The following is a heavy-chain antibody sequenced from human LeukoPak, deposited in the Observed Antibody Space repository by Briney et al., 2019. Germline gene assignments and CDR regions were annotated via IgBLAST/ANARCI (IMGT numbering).Heavy chain of an antibody. CDR2: ISWNSGSI. J-gene: IGHJ4*02. Sequence: PGGSLRLSCAASGFTFDDYAMHWVRQAPGKGLEWVSGISWNSGSIGYADSVKGRFTISRDNAKNSLYLQMNSLRAEDMALYYCAKGVCSSTSCFYNYWGQGTLVTVSS. CDR3: AKGVCSSTSCFYNY. V-gene: IGHV3-9*03. D-gene: IGHD2-2*01. CDR1: GFTFDDYA.